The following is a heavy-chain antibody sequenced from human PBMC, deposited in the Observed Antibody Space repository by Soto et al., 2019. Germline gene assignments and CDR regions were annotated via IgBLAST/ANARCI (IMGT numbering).Heavy chain of an antibody. D-gene: IGHD2-15*01. J-gene: IGHJ6*03. CDR3: ARGDCVGGTCYSLAGSFYYYMDV. CDR1: GFTFSNYW. V-gene: IGHV3-74*01. CDR2: INSDGSVS. Sequence: EVQLVESGGGLVQHGGSLRLSCVASGFTFSNYWMYWVRQAPGEGLVWVSRINSDGSVSSYADSVKGRLTISRDNVKNTLYLQMDSLRAEDTAVYYCARGDCVGGTCYSLAGSFYYYMDVWGKGTTVTVFS.